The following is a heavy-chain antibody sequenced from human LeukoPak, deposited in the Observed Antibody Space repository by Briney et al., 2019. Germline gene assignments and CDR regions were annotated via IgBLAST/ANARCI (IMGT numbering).Heavy chain of an antibody. D-gene: IGHD2-15*01. CDR3: ARVWGDCSDGSWYSGWFDP. J-gene: IGHJ5*02. Sequence: SETLSLTCGVYGVSFSGYYWSWIRQPPGKGLEWIGEINHSGSTNYNPSLKSRVTISEDTSRNQFTLKLSSVPAADTAVYYCARVWGDCSDGSWYSGWFDPWGEGSLVTVSS. CDR2: INHSGST. V-gene: IGHV4-34*01. CDR1: GVSFSGYY.